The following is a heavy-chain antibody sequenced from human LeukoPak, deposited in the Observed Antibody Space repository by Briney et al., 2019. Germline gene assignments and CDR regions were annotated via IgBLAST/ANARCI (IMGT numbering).Heavy chain of an antibody. Sequence: SETLSLTCAVYGGSFSGYYWSWIRQPPGKGLEWIGEINHSGSTNYNPSLKSRVTISVDTSKNQFSLKLSSVTAADTAVYYCARFVVGYCSRSSCYSGPPRQIDYWGQGTLVTVSS. D-gene: IGHD2-15*01. V-gene: IGHV4-34*01. CDR1: GGSFSGYY. J-gene: IGHJ4*02. CDR2: INHSGST. CDR3: ARFVVGYCSRSSCYSGPPRQIDY.